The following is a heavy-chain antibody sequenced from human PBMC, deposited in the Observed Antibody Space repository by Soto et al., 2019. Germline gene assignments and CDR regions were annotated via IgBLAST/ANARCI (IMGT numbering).Heavy chain of an antibody. D-gene: IGHD2-21*02. V-gene: IGHV3-74*01. CDR1: GFTFSNYW. J-gene: IGHJ4*02. CDR3: EKGRAVVTD. Sequence: VQLVESGGDLVQPGGSLRLSCAASGFTFSNYWMHWVRQAPGKGLVWLSRINTDGSDTFYADSVKGRFTISRDNPKKTLYLQMSSLRADDTAVYYCEKGRAVVTDWGRGTLVTVSS. CDR2: INTDGSDT.